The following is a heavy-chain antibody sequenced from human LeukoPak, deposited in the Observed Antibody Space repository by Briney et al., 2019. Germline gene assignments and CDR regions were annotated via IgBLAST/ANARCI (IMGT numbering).Heavy chain of an antibody. CDR1: GFTFSSYS. CDR2: ISSSSSYI. J-gene: IGHJ4*02. D-gene: IGHD6-19*01. V-gene: IGHV3-21*01. Sequence: PGGSLRLSCAASGFTFSSYSMSWVRQAPGKGLEWVSSISSSSSYIYYADSVKGRFTISRDNAKNSLYLQMNSLRAEDTAVYYCAREIAVAGTRGDYWGQGTLVTVSS. CDR3: AREIAVAGTRGDY.